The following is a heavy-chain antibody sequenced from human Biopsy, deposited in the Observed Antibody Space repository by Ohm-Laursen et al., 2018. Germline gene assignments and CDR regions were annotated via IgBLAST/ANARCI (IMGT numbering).Heavy chain of an antibody. CDR3: AKDRFPYTSGYSSVFEY. J-gene: IGHJ4*02. CDR2: ISNDGDIK. Sequence: SLRLSCAAPGFTFSSYGMHWVRQAPGKGLEWVSLISNDGDIKYSADSMEGRFTISRDNSRDTLFLQMNSLKAEDTAVYYCAKDRFPYTSGYSSVFEYWGQGTLVTVSS. CDR1: GFTFSSYG. V-gene: IGHV3-30*18. D-gene: IGHD3-22*01.